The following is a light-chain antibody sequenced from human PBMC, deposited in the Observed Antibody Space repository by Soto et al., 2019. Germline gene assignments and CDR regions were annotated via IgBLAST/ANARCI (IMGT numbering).Light chain of an antibody. CDR1: QTITTW. J-gene: IGKJ2*02. V-gene: IGKV1-5*01. CDR2: AAS. Sequence: DIQMTQSPSSLSASVGGSVTITCRASQTITTWLAWYQHKPGRAPPLLIYAASTLESGVPPRFSGRGSGTDYTLPISNLPPDDFATYYCQHYYSHLCTFGQGTKVEIK. CDR3: QHYYSHLCT.